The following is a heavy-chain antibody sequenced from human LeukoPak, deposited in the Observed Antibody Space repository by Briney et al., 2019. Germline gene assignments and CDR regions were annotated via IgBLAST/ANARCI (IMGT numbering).Heavy chain of an antibody. V-gene: IGHV4-39*07. CDR1: GGSISSTTYY. CDR3: ARAEYYFDY. CDR2: IYYTGST. J-gene: IGHJ4*02. Sequence: SETLSLTCTVSGGSISSTTYYWGWIRQPPGLELEWVGTIYYTGSTYYNPSLKSRLSMSVDTSKNQFSLKLSSVTAADTAVYYCARAEYYFDYWGQGTLVTVSS.